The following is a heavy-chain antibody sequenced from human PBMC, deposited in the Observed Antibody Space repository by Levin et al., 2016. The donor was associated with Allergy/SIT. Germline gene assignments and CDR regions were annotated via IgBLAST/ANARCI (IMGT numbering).Heavy chain of an antibody. CDR3: ARPLGVAGAFDGMDV. V-gene: IGHV1-69*05. J-gene: IGHJ6*02. CDR2: IIPIFGTA. D-gene: IGHD6-19*01. Sequence: WVRQAPGQGLEWMGGIIPIFGTANYAQNFQGRVTITRDTSASTAYMELSSLRSEDTAVYYCARPLGVAGAFDGMDVWGQGTTVTVSS.